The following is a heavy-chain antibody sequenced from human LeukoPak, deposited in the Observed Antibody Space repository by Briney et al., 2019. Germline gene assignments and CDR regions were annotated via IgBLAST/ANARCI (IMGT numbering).Heavy chain of an antibody. V-gene: IGHV1-8*01. CDR3: ARCDIVATITGGYYYYYYMDV. CDR1: GYIFTSFE. D-gene: IGHD5-12*01. J-gene: IGHJ6*03. Sequence: ASVKVSCKASGYIFTSFEINWVRQATGQGFEWMGRMNPTGGNTGYAQKFQGRVTITADKSTSTAYMELSSLRSEDTAVYYCARCDIVATITGGYYYYYYMDVWGKGTTVTVSS. CDR2: MNPTGGNT.